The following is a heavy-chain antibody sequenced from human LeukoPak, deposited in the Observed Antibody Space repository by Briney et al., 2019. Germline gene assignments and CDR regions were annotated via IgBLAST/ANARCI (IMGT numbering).Heavy chain of an antibody. CDR3: ARSWLSVWFGDLTG. Sequence: ASVKVSCKASGGTFSSYAISWVRQAPGQGLEWMGGIIPIFGTANYAQKFQGRVTITTDESTSTAYMELSSLRSEDTAVYYCARSWLSVWFGDLTGWGQGTLVTVSS. V-gene: IGHV1-69*05. CDR1: GGTFSSYA. J-gene: IGHJ4*02. D-gene: IGHD3-10*01. CDR2: IIPIFGTA.